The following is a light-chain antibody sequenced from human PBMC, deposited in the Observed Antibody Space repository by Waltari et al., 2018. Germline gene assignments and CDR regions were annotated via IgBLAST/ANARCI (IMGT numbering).Light chain of an antibody. CDR2: AAS. CDR3: QQSYNVLPIT. V-gene: IGKV1-39*01. CDR1: QFISTY. J-gene: IGKJ5*01. Sequence: DIQLTQSPSSLSASVGDRVTITCRASQFISTYLSWYQQKPGKAPKLLIYAASRLQSGVPSRFSCRGSETDFTLTISNLHPEDFATYSGQQSYNVLPITFGQGTRLEIK.